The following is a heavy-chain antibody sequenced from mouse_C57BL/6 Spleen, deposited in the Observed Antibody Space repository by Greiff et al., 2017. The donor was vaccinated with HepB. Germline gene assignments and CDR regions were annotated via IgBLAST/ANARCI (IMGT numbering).Heavy chain of an antibody. J-gene: IGHJ3*01. Sequence: QVQLQQPGAELVKPGASVKMSCKASGYTFTSYWITWVKQRPGQGLEWIGDIYPGSGSTNYNEKFKSKATLTVDTSSSTAYMQLSSLTSEDSAVYYCARPAYSNFAWFAYWGQGTLVTVSA. CDR3: ARPAYSNFAWFAY. CDR1: GYTFTSYW. CDR2: IYPGSGST. V-gene: IGHV1-55*01. D-gene: IGHD2-5*01.